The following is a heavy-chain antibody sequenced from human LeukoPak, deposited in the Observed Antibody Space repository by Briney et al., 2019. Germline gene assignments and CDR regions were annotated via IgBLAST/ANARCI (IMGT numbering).Heavy chain of an antibody. V-gene: IGHV3-11*01. CDR2: ISSSGSII. CDR1: GFTFSDHY. D-gene: IGHD5-24*01. J-gene: IGHJ4*02. Sequence: GGSLRLSCAASGFTFSDHYMSWIRQAPGKGLGWVSYISSSGSIIYCADSVKGRFTISRDNAKNSLYLQMNTLRAEDTAVYYCARDNRDGNNLDYWGQGTLVTVSS. CDR3: ARDNRDGNNLDY.